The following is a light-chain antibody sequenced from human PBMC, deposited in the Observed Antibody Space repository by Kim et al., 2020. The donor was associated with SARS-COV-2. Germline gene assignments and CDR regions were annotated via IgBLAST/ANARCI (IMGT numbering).Light chain of an antibody. V-gene: IGKV1-33*01. CDR1: QDINKY. CDR3: QQYDSVPYT. Sequence: SASVGDRVTITCQASQDINKYLNWYQQKPGKAPKFLIYAASNLQKGVPSRFSGSGAGTDFTFTITSLQAEDNATYYCQQYDSVPYTFGQGTKLEI. CDR2: AAS. J-gene: IGKJ2*01.